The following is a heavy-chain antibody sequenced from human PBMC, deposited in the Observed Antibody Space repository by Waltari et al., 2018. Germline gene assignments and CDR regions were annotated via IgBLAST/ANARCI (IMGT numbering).Heavy chain of an antibody. Sequence: EVQLVESGGGLVKPGGSLRLSCAASGFTFSSYSMNWVRQAPGKGLEWVSSISSSSSYIYYADSVKSRFTISRDNAKNSLYLQMNSLRAEDTAVYYCARTGYSGNWFDPWGQGTLVTVSS. CDR3: ARTGYSGNWFDP. D-gene: IGHD2-21*01. CDR1: GFTFSSYS. V-gene: IGHV3-21*01. CDR2: ISSSSSYI. J-gene: IGHJ5*02.